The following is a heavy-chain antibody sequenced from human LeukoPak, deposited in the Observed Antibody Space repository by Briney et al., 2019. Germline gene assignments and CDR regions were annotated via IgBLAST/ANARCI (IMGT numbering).Heavy chain of an antibody. CDR1: GGSFSGYY. CDR3: ARRGAWFGELSFHYYYYMDV. D-gene: IGHD3-10*01. V-gene: IGHV4-34*01. Sequence: TSGTLSLTCVVYGGSFSGYYWSWIRQPPGKGLQWIGEINHSGSTNYNPALKSRVTISVDTSKNQFSLKLSSVTAADTAVYYCARRGAWFGELSFHYYYYMDVWGKGTTVTISS. CDR2: INHSGST. J-gene: IGHJ6*03.